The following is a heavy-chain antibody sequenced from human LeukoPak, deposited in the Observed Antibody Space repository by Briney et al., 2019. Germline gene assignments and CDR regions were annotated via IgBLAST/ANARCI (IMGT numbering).Heavy chain of an antibody. D-gene: IGHD7-27*01. CDR2: TRNKANSYTT. Sequence: PGGSLRLSCAASGFTFSDHYMDWVRQAPGKGLEWVGRTRNKANSYTTEYAASVKGGFTISRDDSKNSLYLQMNSLKTEDTAVYYCARDLGMGAFDIWGQGTMVTVSS. CDR3: ARDLGMGAFDI. J-gene: IGHJ3*02. V-gene: IGHV3-72*01. CDR1: GFTFSDHY.